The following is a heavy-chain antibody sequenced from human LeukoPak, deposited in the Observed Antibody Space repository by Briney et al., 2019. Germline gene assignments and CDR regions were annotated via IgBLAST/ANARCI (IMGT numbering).Heavy chain of an antibody. CDR3: ARASDDFWSGYYLDTAPVFYY. J-gene: IGHJ4*02. V-gene: IGHV4-4*07. CDR1: GGSISSYY. CDR2: VYTSGSS. Sequence: SETLSLTCTVSGGSISSYYWSWLRQPAGKGLEWIGRVYTSGSSNYNPSLKSRVNMSVDTSKNQFSLKLSSVTAADTAVYYCARASDDFWSGYYLDTAPVFYYWGQGTLVTVSS. D-gene: IGHD3-3*01.